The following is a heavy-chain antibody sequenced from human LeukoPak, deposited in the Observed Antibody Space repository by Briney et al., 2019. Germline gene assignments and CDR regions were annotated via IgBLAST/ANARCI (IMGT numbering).Heavy chain of an antibody. J-gene: IGHJ4*02. Sequence: SETLSLTCTVSGGSINSYYWSWIRQPPGKGLEWIGYIHYSGSTNYNPSLKSRVTISVDTSKNQFSLKLSSVTAADTAVYYCVRVGRDGYNDYLDYWGQGTLVTVSS. CDR1: GGSINSYY. CDR3: VRVGRDGYNDYLDY. CDR2: IHYSGST. D-gene: IGHD5-24*01. V-gene: IGHV4-59*01.